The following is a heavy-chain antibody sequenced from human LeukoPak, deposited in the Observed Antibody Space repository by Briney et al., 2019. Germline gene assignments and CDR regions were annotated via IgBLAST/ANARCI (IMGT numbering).Heavy chain of an antibody. J-gene: IGHJ5*02. D-gene: IGHD6-13*01. Sequence: GASVKVSCKASGYTFTGYYMHWVRQAPGQGLEWMGWINPNSGGTNYAQKFQGRVTMTRDTSISTAYMELSRLRSDDTAVYYCAGGSYSSSWYKFDPWGQGTLVTVSS. CDR2: INPNSGGT. CDR3: AGGSYSSSWYKFDP. CDR1: GYTFTGYY. V-gene: IGHV1-2*02.